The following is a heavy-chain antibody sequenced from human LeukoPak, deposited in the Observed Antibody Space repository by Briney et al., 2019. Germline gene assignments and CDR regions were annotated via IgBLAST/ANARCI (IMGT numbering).Heavy chain of an antibody. Sequence: GSSVKVSCKASGGTFSSYAISWVRQAPGQGLEWVGGIIPIFGTANYAQKFQGRVTITTDESTSTAYMELSSLRSEDTAVYYCARESCSSTSCYRAFDIWGQGTMVTVSS. CDR3: ARESCSSTSCYRAFDI. D-gene: IGHD2-2*01. V-gene: IGHV1-69*05. CDR1: GGTFSSYA. CDR2: IIPIFGTA. J-gene: IGHJ3*02.